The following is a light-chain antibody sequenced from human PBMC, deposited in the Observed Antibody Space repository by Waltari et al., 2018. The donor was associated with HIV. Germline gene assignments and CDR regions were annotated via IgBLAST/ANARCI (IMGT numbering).Light chain of an antibody. J-gene: IGKJ1*01. CDR3: QQYKNGWT. V-gene: IGKV3-15*01. Sequence: EVVMAQYPATLSVSPGERAILSCRASQSVSTSLAWYQQKPGQAPRLLIFGTSTRATGVSASFSGSGSGTYFSLTISSLQSEDLAVYYCQQYKNGWTFGQGTKVDIK. CDR1: QSVSTS. CDR2: GTS.